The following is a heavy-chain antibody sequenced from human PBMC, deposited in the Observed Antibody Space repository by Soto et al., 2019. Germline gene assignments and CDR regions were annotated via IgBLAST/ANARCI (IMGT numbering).Heavy chain of an antibody. V-gene: IGHV3-15*01. CDR1: GFTSSNAR. J-gene: IGHJ4*02. Sequence: LRHSCPASGFTSSNARINCVRQAPGKGLEWVGHIRSETDGGTIVYPAPVKGRFIISRDDSRNTLYLQMNNLKTEDTAVYYCTTAHPRGPDYWCQ. CDR2: IRSETDGGTI. CDR3: TTAHPRGPDY. D-gene: IGHD2-15*01.